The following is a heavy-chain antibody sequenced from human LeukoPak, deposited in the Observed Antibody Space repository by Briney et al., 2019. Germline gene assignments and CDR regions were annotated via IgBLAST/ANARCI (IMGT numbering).Heavy chain of an antibody. CDR2: INHSGST. D-gene: IGHD3-3*01. V-gene: IGHV4-34*01. CDR1: GGSISSYY. J-gene: IGHJ6*02. Sequence: SETLSLTCTVSGGSISSYYWSWIRQPPGKGLEWIGEINHSGSTNYNPSLKSRVTISVDTSKNQFSLKLSSVTAADTAVYYCARGQYDFWSGLQYYYYYGMDVWGQGTTVTVSS. CDR3: ARGQYDFWSGLQYYYYYGMDV.